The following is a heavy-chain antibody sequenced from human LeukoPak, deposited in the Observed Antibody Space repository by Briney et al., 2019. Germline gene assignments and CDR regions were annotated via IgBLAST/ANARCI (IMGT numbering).Heavy chain of an antibody. CDR2: IKSDGNT. Sequence: GGSLRLSCAASGFTFSSYWMHWVRQAPGKGLVWVSRIKSDGNTNYADSVKGRFTISRDNAKNTVSLQMNRLRAEDTGVYYCARAPSEIGGYYPEYFRHWGQGTLVTVSS. CDR1: GFTFSSYW. D-gene: IGHD3-22*01. CDR3: ARAPSEIGGYYPEYFRH. J-gene: IGHJ1*01. V-gene: IGHV3-74*01.